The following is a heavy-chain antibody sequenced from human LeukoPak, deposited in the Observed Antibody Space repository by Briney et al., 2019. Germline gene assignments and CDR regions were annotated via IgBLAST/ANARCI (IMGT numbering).Heavy chain of an antibody. CDR1: GFTFSTFA. CDR2: IFPSGGEI. Sequence: GGSLRLSCAASGFTFSTFAMIWVRQPPGKGLEWVSSIFPSGGEIHYADSVKGRFTISRDNSKNTLYLQMNSLRAEDTAFYYCARGLMGGYPYFENWGQGTLVTVSS. D-gene: IGHD3-22*01. CDR3: ARGLMGGYPYFEN. J-gene: IGHJ4*02. V-gene: IGHV3-23*01.